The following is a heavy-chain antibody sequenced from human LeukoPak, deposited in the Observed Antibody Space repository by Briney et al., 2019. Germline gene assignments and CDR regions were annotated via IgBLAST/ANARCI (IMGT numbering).Heavy chain of an antibody. CDR2: ISATGGST. CDR3: AKNSVWSRYYFDY. CDR1: GFSFSSYA. J-gene: IGHJ4*02. Sequence: GGSLRLSCAASGFSFSSYAMSWVRRAPGKGLEWVSSISATGGSTYYADSEKGWFTISRDNSKNTLYLQMNSLRAEDTAVYYCAKNSVWSRYYFDYWGQGTLVTVSS. V-gene: IGHV3-23*01. D-gene: IGHD5/OR15-5a*01.